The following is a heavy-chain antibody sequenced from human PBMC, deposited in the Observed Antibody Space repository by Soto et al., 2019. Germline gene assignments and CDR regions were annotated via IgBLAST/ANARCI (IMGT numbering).Heavy chain of an antibody. V-gene: IGHV4-61*01. CDR3: ARVVNGMDV. D-gene: IGHD2-2*01. Sequence: PSETLSLTCTVSVGSVSSGSYYLSWIGQPPGKGLEWIGYIYYSGSTNYNPSLKSRVTISVDTSKNQFSLKLSSVTAADTAVYYCARVVNGMDVWGQGNTVTVSS. J-gene: IGHJ6*02. CDR2: IYYSGST. CDR1: VGSVSSGSYY.